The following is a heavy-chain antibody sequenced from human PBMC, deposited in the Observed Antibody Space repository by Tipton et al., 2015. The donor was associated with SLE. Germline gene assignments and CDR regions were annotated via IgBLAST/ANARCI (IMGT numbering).Heavy chain of an antibody. J-gene: IGHJ6*02. V-gene: IGHV1-69*01. D-gene: IGHD5-24*01. CDR3: AIRRDVYNQYYGMDV. CDR1: GDSFSSYS. Sequence: QSGPEVKKPGSSVKVSCKASGDSFSSYSISWVRQAPGQGLEWMGGIIPIFGTTNYARKFQGRVTITADESTSTAYMELSSLRSEDTAMYYCAIRRDVYNQYYGMDVWGQGTTVTVSS. CDR2: IIPIFGTT.